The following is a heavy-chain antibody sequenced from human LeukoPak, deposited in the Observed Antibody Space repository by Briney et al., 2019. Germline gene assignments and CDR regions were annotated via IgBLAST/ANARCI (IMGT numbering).Heavy chain of an antibody. D-gene: IGHD1-26*01. Sequence: SETLSLTCAVYGGSFSGYYWSWSRQPPGKGLGWIGEINPSGSTNYNPSLKSRVTISLDTSKNQFSLKLSSVTAADTAVYYCARQRRAPPSGSYYRYYYYMDVWGKGTTVTISS. CDR2: INPSGST. CDR3: ARQRRAPPSGSYYRYYYYMDV. CDR1: GGSFSGYY. V-gene: IGHV4-34*01. J-gene: IGHJ6*03.